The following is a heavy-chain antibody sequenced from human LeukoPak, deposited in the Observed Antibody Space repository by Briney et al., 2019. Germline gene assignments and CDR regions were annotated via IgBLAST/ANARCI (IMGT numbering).Heavy chain of an antibody. CDR1: GYSFMNNW. J-gene: IGHJ3*02. D-gene: IGHD3-10*01. CDR3: AKFHYYYGSGIFDAFDI. V-gene: IGHV5-51*01. Sequence: GASLQISCKGSGYSFMNNWIGWVRQLPGKGLEWMGIIYPGDSDTRYSPSFQGQVTISADKSISTAYLQWSSLRASDTAMYYCAKFHYYYGSGIFDAFDIWGLGTMVTVSS. CDR2: IYPGDSDT.